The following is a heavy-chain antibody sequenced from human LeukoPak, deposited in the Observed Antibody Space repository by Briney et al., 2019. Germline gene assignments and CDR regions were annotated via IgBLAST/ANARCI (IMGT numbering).Heavy chain of an antibody. CDR1: GGSISSYY. CDR2: IHYSGST. J-gene: IGHJ3*02. Sequence: PSETLSLTCTVSGGSISSYYWSWIRQPPGKGLEWIGYIHYSGSTNSNPSLKSRVTISVDTSKNQFSLKLSSVTAADTAVYYCARDTYYYDSSAWEDAFDIWGQGTMVTVSS. CDR3: ARDTYYYDSSAWEDAFDI. V-gene: IGHV4-59*12. D-gene: IGHD3-22*01.